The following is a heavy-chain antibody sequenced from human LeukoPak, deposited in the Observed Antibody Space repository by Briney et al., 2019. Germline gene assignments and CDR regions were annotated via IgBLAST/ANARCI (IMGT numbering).Heavy chain of an antibody. V-gene: IGHV4-34*01. J-gene: IGHJ3*02. CDR2: INHSGST. D-gene: IGHD2-15*01. Sequence: SETMSLTCAVYGGSFSGYYWSWIRQPPGKGLEWIGEINHSGSTNYNPSLKSRVTISVDTSKNQFSLKLSSVTAADTAVYYCARAMVVVVAATRGISAFDIWGQGTMVTVSS. CDR1: GGSFSGYY. CDR3: ARAMVVVVAATRGISAFDI.